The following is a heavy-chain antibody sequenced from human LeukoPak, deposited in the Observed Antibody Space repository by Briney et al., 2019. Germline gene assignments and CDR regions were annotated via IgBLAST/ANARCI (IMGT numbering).Heavy chain of an antibody. V-gene: IGHV4-34*01. CDR3: ARGPRDLLWFGEGASY. J-gene: IGHJ4*02. D-gene: IGHD3-10*01. CDR2: INHSGST. CDR1: GGSFSGYY. Sequence: SETLSLTCAVYGGSFSGYYWSWIRQPPGKGLEWIGEINHSGSTNYNPSLKSRVTISVDTSKNQFSLKLSSVTAADTAVYYCARGPRDLLWFGEGASYWGQGTLVTVSS.